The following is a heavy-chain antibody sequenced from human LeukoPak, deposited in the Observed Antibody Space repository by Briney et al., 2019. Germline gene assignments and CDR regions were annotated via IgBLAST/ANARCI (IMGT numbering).Heavy chain of an antibody. CDR2: IYYSGST. CDR3: AQGGGSYY. D-gene: IGHD1-26*01. CDR1: GGSISGYY. Sequence: PSETLSLTCTVSGGSISGYYWSWIRQPPGKGLEWIGSIYYSGSTYYNPSLKSRVTISVDTSKNQFSLKLSSVTAADTAVYYCAQGGGSYYWGQGTLVTVSS. V-gene: IGHV4-59*04. J-gene: IGHJ4*02.